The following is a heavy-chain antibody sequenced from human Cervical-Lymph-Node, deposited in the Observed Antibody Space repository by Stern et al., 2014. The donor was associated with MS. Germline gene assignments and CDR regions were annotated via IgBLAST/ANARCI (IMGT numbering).Heavy chain of an antibody. CDR2: IIPIFGTT. Sequence: VHLVESGAAVKKPGSSVKVSCQTSGDTFTRHAINWVRQAPGQGLEWMGGIIPIFGTTTHAQKFRDRVTITADASTNTVYMELNSLRSEDTAVYFCARAGGSTVGYYVDYWGQGTLVTVSS. CDR3: ARAGGSTVGYYVDY. CDR1: GDTFTRHA. J-gene: IGHJ4*02. V-gene: IGHV1-69*01. D-gene: IGHD1-26*01.